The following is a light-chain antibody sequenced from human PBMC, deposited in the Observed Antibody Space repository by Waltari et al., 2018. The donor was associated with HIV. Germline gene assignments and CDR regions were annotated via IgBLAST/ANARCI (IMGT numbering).Light chain of an antibody. Sequence: HSALSQPASVSGSLGQSIIISCGGSNSDVGSYDYVSWSQQHPGKAPKLLIYDVYKRPSGVSIRFAGSKSGDTASLTISGLQAEDEADYYCSSYTTLNSHLIFGGGTTLTVL. CDR1: NSDVGSYDY. CDR3: SSYTTLNSHLI. CDR2: DVY. J-gene: IGLJ2*01. V-gene: IGLV2-14*03.